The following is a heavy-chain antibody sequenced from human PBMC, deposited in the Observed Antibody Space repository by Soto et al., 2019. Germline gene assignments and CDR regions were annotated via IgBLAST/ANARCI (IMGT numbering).Heavy chain of an antibody. J-gene: IGHJ5*02. V-gene: IGHV1-18*01. CDR2: ISGYNGNT. CDR3: ARDEVPAANWLDR. D-gene: IGHD2-2*01. CDR1: GYIFANYG. Sequence: QAQLVQSGAEVKKPGASVKVSCKASGYIFANYGITWVRQAPGQGLEWMVWISGYNGNTKYAQNLQGRVTMTSDTSTTTAYMELRSLRSDDTAVYYCARDEVPAANWLDRWGQGTLVTVSS.